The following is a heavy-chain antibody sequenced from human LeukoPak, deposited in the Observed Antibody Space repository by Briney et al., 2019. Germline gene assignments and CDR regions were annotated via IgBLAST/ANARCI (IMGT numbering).Heavy chain of an antibody. CDR3: ARGLYCSGGSCRFDY. D-gene: IGHD2-15*01. J-gene: IGHJ4*02. Sequence: GEALKISCEGSGYSFTSSWIGWGRRMPGKGLEWMGIIYPGDSDIRYSPSFQGQVTISADKSITTAYLQWSSLKASDTAIYYCARGLYCSGGSCRFDYWGQGTLVTVSS. CDR1: GYSFTSSW. V-gene: IGHV5-51*01. CDR2: IYPGDSDI.